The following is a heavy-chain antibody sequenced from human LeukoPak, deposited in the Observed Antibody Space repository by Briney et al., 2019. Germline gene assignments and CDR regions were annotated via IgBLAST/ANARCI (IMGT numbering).Heavy chain of an antibody. D-gene: IGHD1-26*01. V-gene: IGHV3-48*03. CDR1: GFTFSSYE. J-gene: IGHJ4*02. CDR2: ISGSGSTI. Sequence: GSLRLSCAASGFTFSSYEMNWVRQAPGKGLEWISYISGSGSTIYYADSVKGRLTISRDNAKNSLYLQMNSLRAEDTAVYYCARDYRGVFDYWGQGTLVTVSS. CDR3: ARDYRGVFDY.